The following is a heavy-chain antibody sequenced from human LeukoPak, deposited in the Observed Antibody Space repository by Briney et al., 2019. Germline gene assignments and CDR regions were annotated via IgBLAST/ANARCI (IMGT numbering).Heavy chain of an antibody. Sequence: GGSLRLSCAASGFTFSSYGMHWVRQAPGKGLEWVAVISYDGSNKYYADSVKGRFTISRDNSKNTLYLQMNSLRAEDTAVHYCAKDLAIVVVPAAIYYYYGMDVWGKGTTVTVS. D-gene: IGHD2-2*01. CDR1: GFTFSSYG. CDR2: ISYDGSNK. V-gene: IGHV3-30*18. CDR3: AKDLAIVVVPAAIYYYYGMDV. J-gene: IGHJ6*04.